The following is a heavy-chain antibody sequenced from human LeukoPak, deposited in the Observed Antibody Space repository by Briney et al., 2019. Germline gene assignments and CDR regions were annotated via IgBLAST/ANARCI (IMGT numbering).Heavy chain of an antibody. CDR2: VFNGVDT. CDR3: ASRPAGSTWYGVFDF. Sequence: SETLSLTCTVSGVSITGHFWSWIRQPPGKGLEWIGYVFNGVDTNYNPSLRSRVTVSLDPSRDQFSLRLSSVTAADTAIYYCASRPAGSTWYGVFDFWSQGTLVPVSS. D-gene: IGHD6-13*01. CDR1: GVSITGHF. V-gene: IGHV4-59*11. J-gene: IGHJ4*02.